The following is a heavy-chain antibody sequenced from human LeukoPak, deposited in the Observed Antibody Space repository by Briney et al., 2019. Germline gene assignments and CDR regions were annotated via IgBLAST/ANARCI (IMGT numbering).Heavy chain of an antibody. CDR3: ARAQWYYYDSSAPDI. J-gene: IGHJ3*02. Sequence: GGSLRLSCAASGFTFSSYSMNWVRQAPGKGLEWVSYISSSSSTIYYADSVKGRFTISRDNSKNTLYLQMNSLRAEDTAVYYCARAQWYYYDSSAPDIWGQGTMVTVSS. D-gene: IGHD3-22*01. CDR1: GFTFSSYS. V-gene: IGHV3-48*01. CDR2: ISSSSSTI.